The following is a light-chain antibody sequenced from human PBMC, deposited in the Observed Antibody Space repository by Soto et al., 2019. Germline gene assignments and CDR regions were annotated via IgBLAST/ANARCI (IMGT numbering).Light chain of an antibody. CDR1: QSIDSN. Sequence: IVMTQSPATLSLSPGERATLSCRASQSIDSNLVWYQQKPGQAPRLLSYDASTGAPDIPARFSGSGSGTEFTLTISSLQSEDSAVYYCQQYKSWFTFGQGTKLEIK. CDR3: QQYKSWFT. J-gene: IGKJ2*01. CDR2: DAS. V-gene: IGKV3-15*01.